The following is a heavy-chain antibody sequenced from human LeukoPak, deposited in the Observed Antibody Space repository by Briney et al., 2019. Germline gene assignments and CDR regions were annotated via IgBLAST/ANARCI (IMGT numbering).Heavy chain of an antibody. Sequence: SETLSLTCTVSGGSISSYYWSWIRQPPGKGLEWIGRIYTTGTTSYNPSLKSRVTISVDTSKNQFSLRLRSVTAADTAVYYCARTYLGTTAGGYYYYMDVWGKGTTVTISS. CDR1: GGSISSYY. J-gene: IGHJ6*03. CDR3: ARTYLGTTAGGYYYYMDV. D-gene: IGHD1-1*01. V-gene: IGHV4-4*09. CDR2: IYTTGTT.